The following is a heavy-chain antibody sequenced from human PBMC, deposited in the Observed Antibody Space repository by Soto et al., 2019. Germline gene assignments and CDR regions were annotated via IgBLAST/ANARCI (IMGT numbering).Heavy chain of an antibody. D-gene: IGHD6-13*01. CDR3: ARGIAAAAGSGMDL. Sequence: PSETLSLTCTVSGDSVTSDSYFWSWTRQPPGKGLEWIGNSYYSGYYSGSTNHNPSLKSRVTASVDTSKNQFSLKLRSVTTADTAVYYCARGIAAAAGSGMDLWGQGTTVTVSS. J-gene: IGHJ6*02. CDR2: SYYSGYYSGST. CDR1: GDSVTSDSYF. V-gene: IGHV4-61*01.